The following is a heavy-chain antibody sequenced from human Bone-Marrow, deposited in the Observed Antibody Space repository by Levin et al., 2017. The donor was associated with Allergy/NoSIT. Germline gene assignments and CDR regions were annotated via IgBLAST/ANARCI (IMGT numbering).Heavy chain of an antibody. J-gene: IGHJ4*02. V-gene: IGHV3-15*07. Sequence: GESLKISCAASGFTFSNAWMNWVRQAPGKGLEWVGRIKSKTDGGTTDYAAPGKGRFTISRDDSKNTLYLQMNSLKTEDTAVYYCTTGHDIVTGFFPIDSWGQGTLVTVSS. CDR2: IKSKTDGGTT. D-gene: IGHD3-9*01. CDR3: TTGHDIVTGFFPIDS. CDR1: GFTFSNAW.